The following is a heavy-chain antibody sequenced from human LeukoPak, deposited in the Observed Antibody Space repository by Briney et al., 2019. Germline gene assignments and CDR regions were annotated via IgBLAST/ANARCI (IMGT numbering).Heavy chain of an antibody. V-gene: IGHV1-46*01. CDR3: ASCCSTHYGSGSPIYYMDV. J-gene: IGHJ6*03. CDR2: INPSGGST. CDR1: GYTFTSYY. Sequence: ASVKVSCKASGYTFTSYYMHWVRQAPGQGLEWMGIINPSGGSTSYAQKFQGRVTMTRDTSTSTVYMELSSLRSEDTAVYYCASCCSTHYGSGSPIYYMDVWGKGTTVTISS. D-gene: IGHD3-10*01.